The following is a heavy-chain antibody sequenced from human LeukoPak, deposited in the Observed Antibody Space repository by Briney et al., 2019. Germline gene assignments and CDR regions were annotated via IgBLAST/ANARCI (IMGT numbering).Heavy chain of an antibody. CDR1: GFTVSSNY. V-gene: IGHV3-66*01. Sequence: PGGSLRLSRAASGFTVSSNYMSWVRQAPGKGLEWVSVIYSGGSTYYADSVKGRFTISRDNSKNTLYLQMNSLRAEDTAVYYCARAVTTPFDYWGQGTLVTVSS. D-gene: IGHD4-17*01. J-gene: IGHJ4*02. CDR3: ARAVTTPFDY. CDR2: IYSGGST.